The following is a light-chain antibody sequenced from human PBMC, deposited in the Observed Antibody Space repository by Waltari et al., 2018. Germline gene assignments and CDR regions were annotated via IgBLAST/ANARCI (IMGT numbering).Light chain of an antibody. J-gene: IGLJ3*02. CDR2: DVT. CDR1: SSDFGGYNY. V-gene: IGLV2-14*01. CDR3: SSNRV. Sequence: QSALAQPAPVSGSPGQSITISCTGTSSDFGGYNYVSWYQQHSGKAPKLMIYDVTKRPSGVSNRFSGSKSGNTASLTISGLQAEDEADYFCSSNRVFGGGTKLTVL.